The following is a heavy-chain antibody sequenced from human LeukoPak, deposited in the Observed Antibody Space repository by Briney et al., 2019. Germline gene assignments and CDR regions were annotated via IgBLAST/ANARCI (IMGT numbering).Heavy chain of an antibody. CDR3: ARMDYYGSSGYYYFDY. Sequence: SVKVSCKASGGTFSSYAINWVRQAPGQGLEWMGRIIPILGIANYAQKFQGRVTITADKSTSTAYTSTAYMELSSLRAEDTAVYYCARMDYYGSSGYYYFDYWGQGTLVTVSS. V-gene: IGHV1-69*04. CDR1: GGTFSSYA. J-gene: IGHJ4*02. CDR2: IIPILGIA. D-gene: IGHD3-22*01.